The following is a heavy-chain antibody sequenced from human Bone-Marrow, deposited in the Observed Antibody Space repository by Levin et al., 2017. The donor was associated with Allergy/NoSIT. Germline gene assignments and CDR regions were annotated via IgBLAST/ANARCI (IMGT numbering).Heavy chain of an antibody. J-gene: IGHJ5*02. Sequence: PSGGSLRLSCAASGFTFSNYWMSWVRQAPGKGPEWVANIKQDGSEKYYVDSVKGRFTISRDNGKNSLYLLMNSLRAEDTAIYYCARDPDDSYGYRSSNWFDPWGQGTLVTVSS. D-gene: IGHD5-18*01. CDR1: GFTFSNYW. V-gene: IGHV3-7*01. CDR3: ARDPDDSYGYRSSNWFDP. CDR2: IKQDGSEK.